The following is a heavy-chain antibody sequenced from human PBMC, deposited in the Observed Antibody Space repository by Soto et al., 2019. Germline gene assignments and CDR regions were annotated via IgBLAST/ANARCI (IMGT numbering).Heavy chain of an antibody. D-gene: IGHD3-10*01. Sequence: PSETLSLTCAVYGGSFSGYYWSWIRQPPGKGLEWIGEINHSGSTNYNPSLKSRVTISVDTPKNQFSLQLSSVTAADTAVYYCATRLKLVSGRRTPCYFEYGVHGTLVTVSS. V-gene: IGHV4-34*01. CDR2: INHSGST. CDR3: ATRLKLVSGRRTPCYFEY. CDR1: GGSFSGYY. J-gene: IGHJ4*01.